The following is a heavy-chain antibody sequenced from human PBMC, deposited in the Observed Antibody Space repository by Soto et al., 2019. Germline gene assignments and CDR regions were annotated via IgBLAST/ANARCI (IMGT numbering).Heavy chain of an antibody. CDR1: GFTFSSYG. J-gene: IGHJ6*02. D-gene: IGHD4-4*01. Sequence: GGSLRLSCAASGFTFSSYGMHWVRQAPGKGLEWVAVISCDGSNKYYADSVKGRFTISRDNSKNTLYLQMNSLRAEDTAVYYCAKDLVVGTTVTIYYYYGMDVWGQGTTVTVSS. V-gene: IGHV3-30*18. CDR2: ISCDGSNK. CDR3: AKDLVVGTTVTIYYYYGMDV.